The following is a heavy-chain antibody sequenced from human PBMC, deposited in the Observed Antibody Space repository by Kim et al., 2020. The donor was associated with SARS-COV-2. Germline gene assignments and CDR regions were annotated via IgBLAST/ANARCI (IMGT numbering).Heavy chain of an antibody. CDR1: GGSISSGGYY. J-gene: IGHJ6*02. CDR3: ARDRSNGMDV. Sequence: SETLSLTCTVSGGSISSGGYYWSWIRQHPGKGLEWIGYIYYSGSTYYNPSLKSRVTISVDTSKNQFSLKLSSVTAADTAVYYCARDRSNGMDVWGQGTTVTVSS. CDR2: IYYSGST. V-gene: IGHV4-31*03.